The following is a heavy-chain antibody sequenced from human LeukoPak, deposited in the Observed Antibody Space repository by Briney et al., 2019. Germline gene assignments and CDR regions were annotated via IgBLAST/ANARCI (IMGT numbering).Heavy chain of an antibody. J-gene: IGHJ4*02. Sequence: PSETLSLTCTVSGGSISSSSYYWGWIRQPPGKGPEWIGSIYYSGSTYYNPSLKSRVTISVDTSKNQFSLMLSSVTAADTAVYFCARAGSGTYYKGFDYWGQGTLVTVSS. CDR3: ARAGSGTYYKGFDY. CDR2: IYYSGST. CDR1: GGSISSSSYY. V-gene: IGHV4-39*07. D-gene: IGHD3-10*01.